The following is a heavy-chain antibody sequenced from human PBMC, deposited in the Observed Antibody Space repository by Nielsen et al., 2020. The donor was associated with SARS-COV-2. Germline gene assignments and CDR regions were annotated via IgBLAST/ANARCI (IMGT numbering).Heavy chain of an antibody. Sequence: GGSLRLSCAASGFAFSSYVMNWVRQAPGKGLEWVSAISGGGGSTYYADSVKGRFTISRDNSKNTLYLQMNSLRAEDTAVYYCARDLAYGDYADYWGQGTLVTVSS. CDR3: ARDLAYGDYADY. J-gene: IGHJ4*02. V-gene: IGHV3-23*01. CDR2: ISGGGGST. D-gene: IGHD4-17*01. CDR1: GFAFSSYV.